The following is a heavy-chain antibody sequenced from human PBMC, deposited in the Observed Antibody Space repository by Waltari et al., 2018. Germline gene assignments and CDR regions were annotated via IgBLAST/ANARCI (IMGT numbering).Heavy chain of an antibody. Sequence: QLQESGPGLVKASETLSLTCTVSGDSISSSSYYWGWVRQPPGKGLEWIGNMYYSGATYYNPSRKSRGTISRDTAKGPVSLKLSCVTDADTSMYYCVRHARTTSGGKHFDHWGQGMLVTVSP. CDR1: GDSISSSSYY. CDR3: VRHARTTSGGKHFDH. CDR2: MYYSGAT. V-gene: IGHV4-39*01. J-gene: IGHJ4*02. D-gene: IGHD2-15*01.